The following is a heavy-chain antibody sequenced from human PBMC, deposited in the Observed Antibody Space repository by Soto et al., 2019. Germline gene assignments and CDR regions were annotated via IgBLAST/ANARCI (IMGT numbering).Heavy chain of an antibody. J-gene: IGHJ6*02. V-gene: IGHV1-69*12. CDR1: GGTFHSHD. Sequence: QVQLVQSGTEVKKPGSSVKVSCKASGGTFHSHDINWVRQAPGQGLEWMGGIIPIFGTANYAQKFQGRVKTTAVECRSRVYSDWSRVTSEETAMHYCARNMGDRHGCSCSGMDVWGQATRVTVPS. D-gene: IGHD1-26*01. CDR3: ARNMGDRHGCSCSGMDV. CDR2: IIPIFGTA.